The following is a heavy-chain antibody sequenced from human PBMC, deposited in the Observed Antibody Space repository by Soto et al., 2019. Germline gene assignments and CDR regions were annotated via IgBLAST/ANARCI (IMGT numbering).Heavy chain of an antibody. J-gene: IGHJ4*02. CDR1: GGSISSGPYY. CDR2: IYYDGSA. D-gene: IGHD4-17*01. Sequence: KPSETLSLTCTVSGGSISSGPYYWGWIRQPPGKGLEWIVTIYYDGSAYYNPSLKSRVTVSVDTSKKQFSLKLGSVTAADTAVYYCARWDYEFDYWGQGALVTVSS. V-gene: IGHV4-39*01. CDR3: ARWDYEFDY.